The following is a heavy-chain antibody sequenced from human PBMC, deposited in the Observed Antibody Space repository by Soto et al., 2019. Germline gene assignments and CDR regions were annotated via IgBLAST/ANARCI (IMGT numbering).Heavy chain of an antibody. J-gene: IGHJ4*02. CDR1: GLTFSDYY. D-gene: IGHD3-22*01. CDR3: ARGQHYYDSSGYPGY. V-gene: IGHV3-11*01. CDR2: ISSSGSTI. Sequence: GGSLRLSCAASGLTFSDYYMSWIRQAPGKGLEWVSYISSSGSTIYYADSVKGRYTISRDNAKNSLYLQMNSLRAEDTAVYYCARGQHYYDSSGYPGYWGQGTLVTVSS.